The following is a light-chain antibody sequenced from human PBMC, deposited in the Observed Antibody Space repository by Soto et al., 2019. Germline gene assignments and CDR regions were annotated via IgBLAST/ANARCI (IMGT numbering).Light chain of an antibody. CDR3: QQRSNWIT. V-gene: IGKV3-11*01. Sequence: EIVLTQAPDTLSLSPGERATLSFRASQSVTTYLAWYQQKPGQAPRLLIYDASNRATGLPARFSGSGSGTDFTLTISSLEPEDFAVYYCQQRSNWITFGQGTRLEIK. CDR1: QSVTTY. CDR2: DAS. J-gene: IGKJ5*01.